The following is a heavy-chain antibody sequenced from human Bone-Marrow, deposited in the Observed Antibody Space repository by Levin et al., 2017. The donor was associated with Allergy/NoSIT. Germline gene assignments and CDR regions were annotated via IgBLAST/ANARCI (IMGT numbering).Heavy chain of an antibody. CDR2: LDGSSGKT. CDR1: GFIFADYA. J-gene: IGHJ6*03. D-gene: IGHD4-17*01. V-gene: IGHV3-23*01. CDR3: AKAGTTVMLDYSYLDV. Sequence: PAGGSLRLSCTISGFIFADYAMNWVRQAPGRGLEWVSSLDGSSGKTHYADVVKGRFTISREYSKNTLFLQMNSLRVEDTARYYCAKAGTTVMLDYSYLDVRGEGTAVTVSS.